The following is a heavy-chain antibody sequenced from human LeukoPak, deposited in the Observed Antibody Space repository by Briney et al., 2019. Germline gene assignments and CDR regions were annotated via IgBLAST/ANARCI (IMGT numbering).Heavy chain of an antibody. V-gene: IGHV5-51*01. D-gene: IGHD6-19*01. Sequence: PGGSLRLSCKGSGYTFASYWIAWVRQMPWNGLEWMGIIYPGDSDTRYSPSFQGQVTISADKSINTAYLQWSSLKASDTAMYYCARQIADSSGPIDYWGQGALVTVSS. CDR3: ARQIADSSGPIDY. CDR1: GYTFASYW. J-gene: IGHJ4*02. CDR2: IYPGDSDT.